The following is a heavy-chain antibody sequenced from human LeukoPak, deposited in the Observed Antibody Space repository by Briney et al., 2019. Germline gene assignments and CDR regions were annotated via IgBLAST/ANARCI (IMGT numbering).Heavy chain of an antibody. Sequence: PSETLSLTCAVYGVSFSGYYWSWIRQPPGKGLEWIGEINHSGSTNYNPSLKSRVTISVDTSKNQFSLKLSSVTAADTAVYYCARPGYYVSGSSEIDYWGQGTLVTVSS. CDR3: ARPGYYVSGSSEIDY. CDR2: INHSGST. J-gene: IGHJ4*02. D-gene: IGHD3-10*01. CDR1: GVSFSGYY. V-gene: IGHV4-34*01.